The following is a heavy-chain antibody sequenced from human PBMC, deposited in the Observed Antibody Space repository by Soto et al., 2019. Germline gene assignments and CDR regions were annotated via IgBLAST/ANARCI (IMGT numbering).Heavy chain of an antibody. CDR2: ISYDGTNK. CDR3: ARDPKTSGGQHWAFNYFDS. J-gene: IGHJ4*02. V-gene: IGHV3-30-3*01. D-gene: IGHD7-27*01. Sequence: SLRLSCAASGFSFSISPMHWVRQAPGKGPEWVALISYDGTNKFYADFVKGRFTISRDNSKSTLYLQVDSLRPEDAAVYSCARDPKTSGGQHWAFNYFDSWDQGTLVTVSS. CDR1: GFSFSISP.